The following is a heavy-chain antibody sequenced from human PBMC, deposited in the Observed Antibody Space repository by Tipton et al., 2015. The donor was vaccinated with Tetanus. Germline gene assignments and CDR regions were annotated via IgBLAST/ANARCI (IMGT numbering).Heavy chain of an antibody. Sequence: TLSLTCTVSGGSMNTRTFYWGWIRQSPGKGLEWIGYIFYAGSTNSNPSLKSRVTISVDKAKNQSSLKLTSVTAADTAVYYCARATEHDIMTGYDNWGPGTQVTVSS. V-gene: IGHV4-61*05. J-gene: IGHJ4*02. D-gene: IGHD3-9*01. CDR2: IFYAGST. CDR1: GGSMNTRTFY. CDR3: ARATEHDIMTGYDN.